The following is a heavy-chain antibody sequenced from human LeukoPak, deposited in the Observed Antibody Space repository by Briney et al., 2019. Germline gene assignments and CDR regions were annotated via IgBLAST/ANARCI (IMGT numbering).Heavy chain of an antibody. Sequence: PSETLSLTCAVYGGAFSGYYWSWIRQPPGKGLEWIGEINHSGSTNYNPSLKSRVTISVDTSKNQFSLKLSSVTAADTAVYFCMRHEEEDGYNAKPFDFWGQGILVTVSS. V-gene: IGHV4-34*01. CDR2: INHSGST. D-gene: IGHD5-24*01. CDR1: GGAFSGYY. CDR3: MRHEEEDGYNAKPFDF. J-gene: IGHJ4*02.